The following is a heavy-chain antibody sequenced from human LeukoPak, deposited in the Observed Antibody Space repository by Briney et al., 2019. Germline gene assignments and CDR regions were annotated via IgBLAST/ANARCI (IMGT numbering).Heavy chain of an antibody. CDR3: ASGAVAGLGGDY. CDR1: GFTFSSYA. D-gene: IGHD6-19*01. J-gene: IGHJ4*02. CDR2: ISYDGSNK. V-gene: IGHV3-30-3*01. Sequence: GGSLRLSCAASGFTFSSYAMHWVRQAPGKGLEWVAVISYDGSNKYYADSVKGRFTISRDNSKNTLYLQMNSLRAEDTAVYYCASGAVAGLGGDYWGQGTLVTVSS.